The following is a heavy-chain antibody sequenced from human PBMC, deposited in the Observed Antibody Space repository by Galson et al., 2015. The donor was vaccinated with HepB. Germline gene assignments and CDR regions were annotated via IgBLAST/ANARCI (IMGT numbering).Heavy chain of an antibody. J-gene: IGHJ4*02. D-gene: IGHD1-14*01. CDR3: ARRNDYGDY. V-gene: IGHV1-18*01. CDR1: GYTFTSYG. CDR2: ISTYNADR. Sequence: SVKVSCKASGYTFTSYGISWVRQAPGQGLEWMGWISTYNADRNYAHKLQGRVAMTADRSTSTAYMELRSLTYDDTAVYYCARRNDYGDYWGQGTLITVSS.